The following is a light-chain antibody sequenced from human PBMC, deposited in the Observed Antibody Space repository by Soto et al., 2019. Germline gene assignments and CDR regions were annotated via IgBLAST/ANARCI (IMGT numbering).Light chain of an antibody. Sequence: DIQMTQSPDSLSASVGDRVTITCRASQSIVTYLNWYQQKPGKAPNLLVYAASSLQSGVPSRFSGSGSGTDFTLTITTLRPEDFATYYCQQTYSPPYSIGQGTKLDI. CDR3: QQTYSPPYS. CDR1: QSIVTY. J-gene: IGKJ2*01. V-gene: IGKV1-39*01. CDR2: AAS.